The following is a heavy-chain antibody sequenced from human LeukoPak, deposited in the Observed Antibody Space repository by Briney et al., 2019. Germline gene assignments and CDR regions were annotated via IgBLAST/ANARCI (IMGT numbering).Heavy chain of an antibody. V-gene: IGHV4-4*07. CDR2: IYTSGST. D-gene: IGHD4-17*01. J-gene: IGHJ4*02. Sequence: SETLSLTCTVSGGSISSYYWSWLRQPAGKGLEWIGRIYTSGSTNYNPSLKSRVTMSVDTSKNQFSLKLSSVTAADTAVYYCARGATVTAPYYFDCGGQGSLVTVSS. CDR1: GGSISSYY. CDR3: ARGATVTAPYYFDC.